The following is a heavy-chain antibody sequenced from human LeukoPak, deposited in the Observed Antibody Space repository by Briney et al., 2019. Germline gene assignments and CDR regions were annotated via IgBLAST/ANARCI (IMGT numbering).Heavy chain of an antibody. CDR3: ARVIQQSNWKSGFDY. Sequence: LETLSLTCTVSGGSINNYYWSWIRQPAGKTLEWIGRIHSSGNTHYIPSLKSRVTVSVDTSKNQFSLKLSSVTAADTAVYYCARVIQQSNWKSGFDYWGQGTLVTVSS. J-gene: IGHJ4*02. D-gene: IGHD5-18*01. CDR2: IHSSGNT. CDR1: GGSINNYY. V-gene: IGHV4-4*07.